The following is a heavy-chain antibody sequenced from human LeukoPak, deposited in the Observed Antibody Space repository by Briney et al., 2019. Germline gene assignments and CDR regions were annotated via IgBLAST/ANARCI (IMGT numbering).Heavy chain of an antibody. V-gene: IGHV3-23*01. D-gene: IGHD3-3*01. CDR2: ISTSGDST. J-gene: IGHJ4*02. CDR3: VRDLPHITVFGALHY. Sequence: GGSLRLSCAASGFTFNTYVMSWVRQAPGKGLEWVSGISTSGDSTYYVDSVKGRFTISRDNSKNTLYLQMNSLRVEDTAVYSCVRDLPHITVFGALHYWGQGTLVTVSS. CDR1: GFTFNTYV.